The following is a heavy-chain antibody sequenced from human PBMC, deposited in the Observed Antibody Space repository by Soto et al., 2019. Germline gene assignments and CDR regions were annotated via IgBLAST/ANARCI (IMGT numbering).Heavy chain of an antibody. V-gene: IGHV1-2*02. D-gene: IGHD2-15*01. CDR2: INPNSGGT. Sequence: GASVKVSCKASGYTFTGYYMHWVRQAPGQGLEWMGWINPNSGGTNYAQKFQGRVTMTRDTSISTAYMELSRLRSDDTAVYYCAGAGYCSGGSCYRDYYYYGMDVWGQGTTVTVSS. CDR1: GYTFTGYY. J-gene: IGHJ6*02. CDR3: AGAGYCSGGSCYRDYYYYGMDV.